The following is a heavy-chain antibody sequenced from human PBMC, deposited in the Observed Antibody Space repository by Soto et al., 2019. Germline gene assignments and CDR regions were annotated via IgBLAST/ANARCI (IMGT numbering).Heavy chain of an antibody. CDR3: AREYTAWPLAYGLDV. Sequence: PXGSLSLSCVGSGFTVSTYSINWVRQAPGKGLEWVSSISSRSDIYYADSVKGRFTISRDNAKNSVSLQMNSLRAEDTAVYYCAREYTAWPLAYGLDVWGQGTTVTVSS. J-gene: IGHJ6*02. CDR2: ISSRSDI. CDR1: GFTVSTYS. D-gene: IGHD2-2*02. V-gene: IGHV3-21*01.